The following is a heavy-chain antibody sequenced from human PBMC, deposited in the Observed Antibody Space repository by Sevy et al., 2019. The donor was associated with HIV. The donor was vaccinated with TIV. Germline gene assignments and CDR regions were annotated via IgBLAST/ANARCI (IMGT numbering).Heavy chain of an antibody. CDR3: ARAGRLRLGELSSGPDY. D-gene: IGHD3-16*02. CDR1: GFNFNTYG. Sequence: GGSLRLSCTASGFNFNTYGMHWVRQAPGNGLEWLAIISYDGNKYYADSVEGRFTISRDNSRNTLYLEMNSLKSEDTAVFYCARAGRLRLGELSSGPDYWGPGTLVTVSS. V-gene: IGHV3-30*03. J-gene: IGHJ4*02. CDR2: ISYDGNK.